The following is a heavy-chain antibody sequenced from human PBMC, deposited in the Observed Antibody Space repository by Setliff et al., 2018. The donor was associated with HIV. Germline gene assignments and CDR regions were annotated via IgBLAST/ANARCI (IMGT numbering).Heavy chain of an antibody. CDR2: IYNRGSI. CDR3: ARQAWHSGRNGYFVDY. CDR1: GYAISSGYY. D-gene: IGHD2-15*01. V-gene: IGHV4-38-2*01. J-gene: IGHJ4*02. Sequence: PSETLSLTCAVSGYAISSGYYWGWIRRPPGKGLEWIGSIYNRGSIYYNPSLQNRVTLLLDMSKNQFSLKLSSVTAADTAVYYCARQAWHSGRNGYFVDYWGQGTLVTVSS.